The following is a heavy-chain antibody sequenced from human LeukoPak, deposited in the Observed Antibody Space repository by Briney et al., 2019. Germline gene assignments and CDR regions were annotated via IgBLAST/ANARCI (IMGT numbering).Heavy chain of an antibody. V-gene: IGHV3-66*01. CDR1: GFTVSSNY. Sequence: GGSLRLSCAASGFTVSSNYMSWVRRAPGKGLEWVSVIYSGGSTYYADSVKGRFTISRDNSKNTLYLQMNSLRAEDTAVYYCARVAEAAAFDIWGQGTMVTVSS. D-gene: IGHD6-25*01. CDR3: ARVAEAAAFDI. J-gene: IGHJ3*02. CDR2: IYSGGST.